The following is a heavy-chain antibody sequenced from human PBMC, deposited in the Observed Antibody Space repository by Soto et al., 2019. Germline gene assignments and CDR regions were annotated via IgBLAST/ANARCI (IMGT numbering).Heavy chain of an antibody. CDR2: ISSSSSYI. CDR3: ARVELAYCGGDCYDY. D-gene: IGHD2-21*01. CDR1: GFTFSSYS. V-gene: IGHV3-21*01. J-gene: IGHJ4*02. Sequence: EVQLVESGGGLVKPGGSLRLSCAASGFTFSSYSMNWVRQAPGKGLEWVSSISSSSSYIYYAASVKGRFTISRDNAKNSMYLQMNGLRADDTVVYCCARVELAYCGGDCYDYWGQGTLVTVSS.